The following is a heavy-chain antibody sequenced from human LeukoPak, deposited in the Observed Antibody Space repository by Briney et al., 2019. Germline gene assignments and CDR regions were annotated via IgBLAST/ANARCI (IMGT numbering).Heavy chain of an antibody. Sequence: GGSLRLSCAASGFTFSNYWMSWVRQAPGKGLEWVANIKQGGSDKYYVDSVKGRFTISRDNAKNSVYLEMNSLRAEDTAVYYCARVSSSMGGATDYWGQGTLVTVSS. CDR1: GFTFSNYW. V-gene: IGHV3-7*01. CDR3: ARVSSSMGGATDY. J-gene: IGHJ4*02. CDR2: IKQGGSDK. D-gene: IGHD1-26*01.